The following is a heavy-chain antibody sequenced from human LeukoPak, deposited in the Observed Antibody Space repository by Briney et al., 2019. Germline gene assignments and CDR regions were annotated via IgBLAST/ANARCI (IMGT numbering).Heavy chain of an antibody. CDR3: ARDAYSYGRPDFYFDY. J-gene: IGHJ4*02. D-gene: IGHD5-18*01. Sequence: PGGSLRLSCAASGFTFSSYSMNWVRQAPGKGLEWVSYISSSSSTIYYADSVKGRFTISRDNAKNSLYLQMNSLRAEDTAVYYCARDAYSYGRPDFYFDYWGQGTLVTVPS. CDR1: GFTFSSYS. V-gene: IGHV3-48*01. CDR2: ISSSSSTI.